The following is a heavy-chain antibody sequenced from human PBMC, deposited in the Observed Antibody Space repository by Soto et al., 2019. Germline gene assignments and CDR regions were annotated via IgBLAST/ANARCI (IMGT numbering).Heavy chain of an antibody. CDR2: IIPIFGTA. D-gene: IGHD2-15*01. CDR1: GGTFSSYA. Sequence: SVKVSCKASGGTFSSYAISWVRQAPGQGLEWMGGIIPIFGTANYAQKFQGRVTITADESTSTAYMELSSLRSQDTAVYYCAGYCSGGSCYGSWGQGTLVTVSS. V-gene: IGHV1-69*13. J-gene: IGHJ4*02. CDR3: AGYCSGGSCYGS.